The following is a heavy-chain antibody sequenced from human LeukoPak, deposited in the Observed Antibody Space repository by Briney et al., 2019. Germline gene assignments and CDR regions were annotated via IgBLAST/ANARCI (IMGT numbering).Heavy chain of an antibody. V-gene: IGHV4-59*12. CDR2: IYYTGST. J-gene: IGHJ6*02. CDR3: ARGRQRGYCSSTSCHGHYYYYGMDV. D-gene: IGHD2-2*01. CDR1: GASISSYY. Sequence: TPSETLSLTCTVSGASISSYYWSWIRQPPGKGLEWIGYIYYTGSTNYHPSLKSRVTISVDTSKNQFSLKLSSVTAAGTAVYYCARGRQRGYCSSTSCHGHYYYYGMDVWGQGTTVTVSS.